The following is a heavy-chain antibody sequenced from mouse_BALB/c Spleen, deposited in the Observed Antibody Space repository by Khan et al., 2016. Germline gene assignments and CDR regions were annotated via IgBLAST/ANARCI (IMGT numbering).Heavy chain of an antibody. Sequence: EVQLVESGGGLVQTKGSLKLSCAASGFTFNTYAMNWVRQAPGKGLEWVACIRSKSNNYATYYDDSVKDRLTISRDGSQSMLYLQMTNLKTEDTARYSSVRQRYFCDYLGQGTTLTVSS. V-gene: IGHV10-1*02. CDR3: VRQRYFCDY. J-gene: IGHJ2*01. CDR2: IRSKSNNYAT. CDR1: GFTFNTYA.